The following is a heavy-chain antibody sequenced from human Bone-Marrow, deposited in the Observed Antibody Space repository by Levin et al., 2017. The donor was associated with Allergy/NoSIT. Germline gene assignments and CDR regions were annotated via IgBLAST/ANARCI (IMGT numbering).Heavy chain of an antibody. Sequence: LSLTCAASGFTFSDYYMSWIRQAPGKGLEWVSYISSSGSTIYYADSVKGRFTISRDNAKNSLYLQMNSLRAEDTAVYYCARGFCGYSGYPDYWGQGTLVTVSS. D-gene: IGHD5-12*01. CDR1: GFTFSDYY. CDR2: ISSSGSTI. J-gene: IGHJ4*02. V-gene: IGHV3-11*01. CDR3: ARGFCGYSGYPDY.